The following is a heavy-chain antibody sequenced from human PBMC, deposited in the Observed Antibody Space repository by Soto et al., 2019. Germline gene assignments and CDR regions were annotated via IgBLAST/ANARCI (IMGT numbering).Heavy chain of an antibody. CDR2: INPNSGGT. J-gene: IGHJ1*01. V-gene: IGHV1-2*04. CDR1: GYTFTGYY. D-gene: IGHD2-2*01. CDR3: ASPGFDCSSTSCYFQH. Sequence: QVQLVQSGAEVKKPGASVKVSCKASGYTFTGYYMHWVRQAPGQGLEWMGWINPNSGGTNYAQKFQGWVTMTRDTSICTAYMELSRLRSDDTAVYYCASPGFDCSSTSCYFQHWGQGTLVTVSS.